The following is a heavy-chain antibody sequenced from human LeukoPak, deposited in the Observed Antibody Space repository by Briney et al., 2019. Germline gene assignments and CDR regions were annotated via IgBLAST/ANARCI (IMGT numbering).Heavy chain of an antibody. J-gene: IGHJ4*02. CDR3: ARDRPNYYGANGHYYRRDGDY. D-gene: IGHD3-22*01. Sequence: GGSLRHSCAASGFTFSIYAMSWVRQAPGKGLEWVSSITSSGETTYYAGSVKGQFTISRDNSKNTVYLQMNSLRAEDTAVYYCARDRPNYYGANGHYYRRDGDYWGQGTLVTVSS. CDR1: GFTFSIYA. V-gene: IGHV3-23*01. CDR2: ITSSGETT.